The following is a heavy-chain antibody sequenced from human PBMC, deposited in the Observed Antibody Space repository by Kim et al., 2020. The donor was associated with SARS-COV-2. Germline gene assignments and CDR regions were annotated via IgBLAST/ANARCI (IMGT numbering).Heavy chain of an antibody. CDR2: ISAYNGNT. CDR3: ARDFCSGGSCNYYYYGMDV. J-gene: IGHJ6*02. Sequence: ASVKVSCKASGYTFTSYGISWVRQAPGQGLEWMGWISAYNGNTNYAQKLQGRVTMTTDTSTSTAYMELRSLRSDDTAVYYCARDFCSGGSCNYYYYGMDVCGQGTTVTVSS. D-gene: IGHD2-15*01. V-gene: IGHV1-18*01. CDR1: GYTFTSYG.